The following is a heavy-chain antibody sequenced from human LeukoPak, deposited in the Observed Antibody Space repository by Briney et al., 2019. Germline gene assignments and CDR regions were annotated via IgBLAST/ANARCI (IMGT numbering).Heavy chain of an antibody. CDR3: ARHLMSVIDP. D-gene: IGHD2-8*01. Sequence: SETLSLTCAVSGDSISTTRYHWGWIRQPPGKGLEWMASIFYTGSTYYNSSLKSRVTISVDTSKNQFSLKLTSVTSADTAVYYCARHLMSVIDPWGQGTLVTVSS. CDR2: IFYTGST. J-gene: IGHJ5*02. CDR1: GDSISTTRYH. V-gene: IGHV4-39*01.